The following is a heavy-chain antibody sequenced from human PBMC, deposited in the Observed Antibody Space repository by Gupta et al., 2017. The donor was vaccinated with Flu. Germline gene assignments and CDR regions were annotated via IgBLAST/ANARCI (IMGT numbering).Heavy chain of an antibody. CDR3: ARGEGRYGMDV. D-gene: IGHD3-10*01. J-gene: IGHJ6*02. Sequence: QWVRQAKGKGLEWVSAIGTAGDTYYPGSVKGRFTISRENAKNSLYLQMNSLRAGDTAVYYCARGEGRYGMDVWGQGTTVTVSS. CDR2: IGTAGDT. V-gene: IGHV3-13*01.